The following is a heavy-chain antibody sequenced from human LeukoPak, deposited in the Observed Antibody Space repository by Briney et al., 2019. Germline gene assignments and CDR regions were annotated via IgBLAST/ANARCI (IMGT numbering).Heavy chain of an antibody. D-gene: IGHD3-10*01. Sequence: SVKVSCKTSGGTFSTYSINWVRQAPGQGLEWMGRIIPILSQSGYAQKFQGTVSITADEFTETAYMELSSLRSDDTAVYYCATGGAYRDAFDIWGQGTMVTVSS. CDR1: GGTFSTYS. J-gene: IGHJ3*02. CDR3: ATGGAYRDAFDI. V-gene: IGHV1-69*11. CDR2: IIPILSQS.